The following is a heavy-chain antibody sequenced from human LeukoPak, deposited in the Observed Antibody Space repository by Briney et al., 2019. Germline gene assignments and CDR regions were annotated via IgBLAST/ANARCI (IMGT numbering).Heavy chain of an antibody. Sequence: TSETLSLTCAVYGGSFSGYYWSWIRQPPGKGLEWIGEINHSGSTNYNPSLKSRVTISVDTSKNQFSLKLSSVTAADTAVYYCARQGSYSSSWYHEDYFDYWSQGTLVTVSS. D-gene: IGHD6-13*01. CDR3: ARQGSYSSSWYHEDYFDY. V-gene: IGHV4-34*01. CDR2: INHSGST. J-gene: IGHJ4*02. CDR1: GGSFSGYY.